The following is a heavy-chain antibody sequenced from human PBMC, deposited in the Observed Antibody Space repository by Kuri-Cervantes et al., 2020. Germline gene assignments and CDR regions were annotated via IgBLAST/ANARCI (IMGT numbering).Heavy chain of an antibody. D-gene: IGHD2-15*01. CDR2: FNHSGRT. J-gene: IGHJ6*02. V-gene: IGHV4-34*01. Sequence: SETLSLTCAVNGGSFSGYYWSWIRQPPGKGLGWVGEFNHSGRTNYNRSLKCRVTISVDTSKNQFSLKLSSVTAADTAVYYCASSIVVVVATTPGYYYYGMDVWGQGTTVTVSS. CDR1: GGSFSGYY. CDR3: ASSIVVVVATTPGYYYYGMDV.